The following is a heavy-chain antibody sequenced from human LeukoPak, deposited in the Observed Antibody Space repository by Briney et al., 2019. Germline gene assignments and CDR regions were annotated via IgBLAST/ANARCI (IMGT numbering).Heavy chain of an antibody. V-gene: IGHV1-69*01. J-gene: IGHJ5*02. D-gene: IGHD6-13*01. CDR1: GGTFSSYA. CDR2: IIPIFGTA. Sequence: SVKVSCKASGGTFSSYAISWVLQAPGQGLEWMGGIIPIFGTANYAQKFQGRVTITADESTSTAYMELSSLRSADKAVYYCARDFRSSWLNWFDPWGQGTLVTVSS. CDR3: ARDFRSSWLNWFDP.